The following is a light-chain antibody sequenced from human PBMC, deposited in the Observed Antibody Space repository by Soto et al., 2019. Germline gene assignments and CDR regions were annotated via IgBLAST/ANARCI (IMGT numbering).Light chain of an antibody. CDR2: GAS. J-gene: IGKJ1*01. CDR3: QQYDSSPRT. CDR1: QSVSTRS. Sequence: EIVLTQSPGTLSLSPGERATLSCRASQSVSTRSLAWYQQKPGQAPRLLISGASSRAADIPDRFSGSGSGTDFTLTINRLEPEDFAVYYCQQYDSSPRTFGPGTKVEIK. V-gene: IGKV3-20*01.